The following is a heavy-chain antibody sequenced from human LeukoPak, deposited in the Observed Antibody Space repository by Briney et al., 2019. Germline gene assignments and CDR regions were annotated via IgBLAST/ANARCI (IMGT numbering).Heavy chain of an antibody. CDR3: AKNVLGSGSYSWYFDL. V-gene: IGHV3-23*01. J-gene: IGHJ2*01. CDR2: STGSGGTT. D-gene: IGHD1-26*01. CDR1: GFTFSSYN. Sequence: GGSLRLSCAASGFTFSSYNINWVRQAPAKGLEWVSSSTGSGGTTHADSVRGRFTVSRDNSKSTLYLQMNSLRVEDTAVYYCAKNVLGSGSYSWYFDLWGRGTLVTVSS.